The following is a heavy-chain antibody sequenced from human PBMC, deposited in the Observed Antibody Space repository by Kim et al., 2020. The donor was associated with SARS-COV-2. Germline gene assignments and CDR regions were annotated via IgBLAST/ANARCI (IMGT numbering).Heavy chain of an antibody. J-gene: IGHJ4*01. Sequence: ASVKVSCKASGFPFSDFYMHWVRQAPGQGLEWMGLINPTNGNTWYAQKFQGRITMTGATSTNTIYMELHSLKSDDSALYYCSRMASSGSFDYWGQGTLGT. CDR1: GFPFSDFY. D-gene: IGHD5-12*01. CDR3: SRMASSGSFDY. CDR2: INPTNGNT. V-gene: IGHV1-46*03.